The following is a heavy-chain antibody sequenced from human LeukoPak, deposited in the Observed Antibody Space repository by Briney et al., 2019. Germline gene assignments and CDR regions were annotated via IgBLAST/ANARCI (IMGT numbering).Heavy chain of an antibody. CDR3: ARGPSYGYQYYYYMDV. V-gene: IGHV1-2*02. CDR1: GYTFTGYY. Sequence: GASVKVSCKASGYTFTGYYMHWVRQAPGQGLEWMGWINPNSGGTNYAQKFQGRVTMTRDTSISTAYMELSRLRSDDTAVYYCARGPSYGYQYYYYMDVWGKGTTVTVSS. J-gene: IGHJ6*03. D-gene: IGHD5-18*01. CDR2: INPNSGGT.